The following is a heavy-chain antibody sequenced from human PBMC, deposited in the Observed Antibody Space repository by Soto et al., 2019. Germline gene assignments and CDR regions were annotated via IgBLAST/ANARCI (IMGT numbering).Heavy chain of an antibody. J-gene: IGHJ4*02. D-gene: IGHD3-16*02. V-gene: IGHV4-4*02. Sequence: QVQLQESGPGLVKPSGTLSLTCAVSSGSISSSNWWSWVRQPPGKGLEWIGEIYHSGSTNYNPSLKRRVTISVDKSKNQFSLKLSSVTAADTAVYYCARSGYDYIWGSYRPYYFDYWGQGTLVTVSS. CDR3: ARSGYDYIWGSYRPYYFDY. CDR2: IYHSGST. CDR1: SGSISSSNW.